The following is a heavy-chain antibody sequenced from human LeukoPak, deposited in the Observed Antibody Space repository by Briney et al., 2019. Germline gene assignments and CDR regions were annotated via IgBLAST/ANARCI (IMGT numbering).Heavy chain of an antibody. CDR3: AKDWSCDY. D-gene: IGHD1-26*01. Sequence: GGSLRLSCAASGFTFSSYAMSWVRQAPGKGLEWVSAISGSGNKIHYADSVKGRFTISRDNSKNTLYLQMNSLTVEDTAIYYCAKDWSCDYWGQGTLITVSS. V-gene: IGHV3-23*01. CDR1: GFTFSSYA. CDR2: ISGSGNKI. J-gene: IGHJ4*02.